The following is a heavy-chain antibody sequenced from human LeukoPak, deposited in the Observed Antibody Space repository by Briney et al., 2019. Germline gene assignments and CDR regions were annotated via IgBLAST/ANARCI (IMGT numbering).Heavy chain of an antibody. CDR2: IKQDGNEK. CDR3: ARGYSDSSGIDY. D-gene: IGHD3-22*01. CDR1: GFTFSNCW. Sequence: GGSLRLSCAASGFTFSNCWMTWVRQAPGKGLEWVANIKQDGNEKYYVDSVKGRFTVSRDNAKNSLYLQMNSLRAEDTAVYYCARGYSDSSGIDYWGQGTLVTASS. J-gene: IGHJ4*02. V-gene: IGHV3-7*04.